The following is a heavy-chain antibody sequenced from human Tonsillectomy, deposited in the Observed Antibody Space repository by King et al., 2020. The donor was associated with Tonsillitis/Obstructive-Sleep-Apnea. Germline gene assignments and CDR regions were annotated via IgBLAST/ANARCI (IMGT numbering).Heavy chain of an antibody. Sequence: VQLQQWGAGLLKPSETLSLTCAVYGGSFSGYYWSWIRQPPGKGLEWIGEINHSGSTNYNPSLRSRVTISVDTSKKQFSLKLSSVTAADTAVYYCARGDIVPVPVVMGGGFDYWGQGTLVTVSS. D-gene: IGHD2-2*01. J-gene: IGHJ4*02. CDR3: ARGDIVPVPVVMGGGFDY. CDR2: INHSGST. CDR1: GGSFSGYY. V-gene: IGHV4-34*01.